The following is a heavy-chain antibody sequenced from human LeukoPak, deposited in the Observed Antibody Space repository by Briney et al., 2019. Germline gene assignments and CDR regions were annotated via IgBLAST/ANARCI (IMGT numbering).Heavy chain of an antibody. CDR2: IYYSGST. D-gene: IGHD3-10*01. CDR3: ARVGTYGSGSYLSWLDY. J-gene: IGHJ4*02. V-gene: IGHV4-59*01. CDR1: GGSISSYY. Sequence: PSETLSLTCTVPGGSISSYYWSWIRQPPGKGLEWIGYIYYSGSTNYNPSLKSRVTISVDTSKNQFSLKLSSATAADTAVYYCARVGTYGSGSYLSWLDYWGQGTLVTVSS.